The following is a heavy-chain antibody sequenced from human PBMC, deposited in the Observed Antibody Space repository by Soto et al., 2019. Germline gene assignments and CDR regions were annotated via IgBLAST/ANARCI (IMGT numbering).Heavy chain of an antibody. CDR3: ARGGGRFDY. J-gene: IGHJ4*02. CDR2: IYFSGST. CDR1: GGSISSYY. D-gene: IGHD3-3*01. Sequence: PSETLSLTCTVSGGSISSYYWSWIRQPPGKGLEWIGYIYFSGSTNYNPSLKSRVTISVDTSKNQFSLNLNSVTAADTAVYYCARGGGRFDYWGQGTLVTVSS. V-gene: IGHV4-59*01.